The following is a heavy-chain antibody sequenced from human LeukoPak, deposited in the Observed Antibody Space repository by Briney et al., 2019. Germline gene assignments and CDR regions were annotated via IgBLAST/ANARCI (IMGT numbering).Heavy chain of an antibody. CDR3: ARAGWLGESTGMDV. CDR1: GFTFSDYY. V-gene: IGHV3-11*01. D-gene: IGHD3-10*01. CDR2: ISSSGSTI. J-gene: IGHJ6*02. Sequence: GGSLRLSCAASGFTFSDYYMIWIRQAPGKGLEWVSYISSSGSTIYYADSVKGRFTISRDNAKNSLYLQMNSLRAEDTAVYYCARAGWLGESTGMDVWGQGTTVTVSS.